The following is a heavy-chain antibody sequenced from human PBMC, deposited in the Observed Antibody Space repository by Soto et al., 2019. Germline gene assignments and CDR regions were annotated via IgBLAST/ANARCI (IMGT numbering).Heavy chain of an antibody. CDR2: IKQDGSEK. CDR3: SSLGRHG. Sequence: GGSLRLSCAASGFTFSDSWMDWVRQAPGKGPEWVANIKQDGSEKNYVDSVKGRFTISRDNAKNSLYLQMNSLRAEDTAVYYCSSLGRHGWGQGTTVTVSS. V-gene: IGHV3-7*01. D-gene: IGHD3-16*01. CDR1: GFTFSDSW. J-gene: IGHJ6*02.